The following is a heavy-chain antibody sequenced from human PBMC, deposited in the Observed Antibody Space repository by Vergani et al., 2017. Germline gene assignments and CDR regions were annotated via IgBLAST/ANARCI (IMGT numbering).Heavy chain of an antibody. V-gene: IGHV4-59*01. J-gene: IGHJ6*02. CDR3: ARSKYYYDSSGYYTTRYYYYYGMDV. Sequence: QVQLQESGPGLVKPSETLSLTCTVSVGSISSYYWSWIRQPTGKGLEWIGYIYYSGSTNYNASLKSRVTISVDTSKNQFSLKLSSVTASDTAVYYCARSKYYYDSSGYYTTRYYYYYGMDVWGQGTTVTVSS. CDR2: IYYSGST. D-gene: IGHD3-22*01. CDR1: VGSISSYY.